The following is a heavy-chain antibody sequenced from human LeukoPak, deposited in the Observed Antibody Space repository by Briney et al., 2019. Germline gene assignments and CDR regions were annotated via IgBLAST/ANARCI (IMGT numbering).Heavy chain of an antibody. CDR2: IHSSGSI. V-gene: IGHV4-59*07. D-gene: IGHD2-15*01. CDR1: GGSIYSYY. J-gene: IGHJ5*02. Sequence: SDTLSLTCTVSGGSIYSYYWTWIRQPPGKGLEWIGYIHSSGSIHYNPSVRSRVTMSLDTSKNQFSFNLTSVTAADTAVYYCVRREGYSSSPLGSWGQGTLVTVSS. CDR3: VRREGYSSSPLGS.